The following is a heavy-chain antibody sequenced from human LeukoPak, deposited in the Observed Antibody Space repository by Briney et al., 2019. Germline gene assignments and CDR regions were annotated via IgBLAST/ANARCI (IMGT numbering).Heavy chain of an antibody. D-gene: IGHD2-2*01. J-gene: IGHJ5*02. CDR1: GFTFDDYA. V-gene: IGHV3-9*01. CDR3: AKGRDKYQLLSKNWFDP. CDR2: ISWNSGST. Sequence: SGRSLRLSCAASGFTFDDYAMHWVRQAPGKGLEWVSGISWNSGSTGYADSVKGRFTISRDNAKNSLYLQMNSLRAEDTALYYCAKGRDKYQLLSKNWFDPWGQGTLVTVSS.